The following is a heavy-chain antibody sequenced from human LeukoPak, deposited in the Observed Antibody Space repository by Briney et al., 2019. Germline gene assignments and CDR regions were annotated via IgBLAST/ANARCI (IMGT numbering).Heavy chain of an antibody. Sequence: GGSLRLSCAAAGFTFSNAWMSWVRQAPGKGLEWVGRIKSKTDGGTTDYAAPVKARFTISRDDSKNTLYLQMNSLKTEDTAVYYCTTDFIAASTYCYYGMDVWGNLVTVTVSS. J-gene: IGHJ6*04. CDR3: TTDFIAASTYCYYGMDV. CDR2: IKSKTDGGTT. CDR1: GFTFSNAW. D-gene: IGHD6-13*01. V-gene: IGHV3-15*01.